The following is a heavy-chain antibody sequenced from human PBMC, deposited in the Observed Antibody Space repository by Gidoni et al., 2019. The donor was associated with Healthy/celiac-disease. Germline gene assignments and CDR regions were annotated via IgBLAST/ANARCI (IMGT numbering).Heavy chain of an antibody. J-gene: IGHJ4*02. D-gene: IGHD5-18*01. CDR2: ISSSSSYI. V-gene: IGHV3-21*01. CDR3: ARAGGSDAYQRYSYGKNPIDY. CDR1: GFTFSSYS. Sequence: EVQLVESGGGLVKPGGSLRLSCAASGFTFSSYSMNWVRQAPGKGLEWVSSISSSSSYIYYADSVKGRFTISRDNAKNSLYLQMNSLRAEDTAVYYCARAGGSDAYQRYSYGKNPIDYWGQGTLVTVSS.